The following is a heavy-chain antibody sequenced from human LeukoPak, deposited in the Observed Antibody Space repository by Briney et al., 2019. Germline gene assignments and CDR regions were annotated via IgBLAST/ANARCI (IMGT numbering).Heavy chain of an antibody. D-gene: IGHD6-13*01. Sequence: GGSLRLSCAASGFTISDYDMHWVRQAPGKELEYVSVISRDGGSTYYANSVKGRFTISRDNSKNTLYLQMGSLRAEDMAVYYCARTYQQLVPLYCYYMDVWGKGTAVTVSS. CDR3: ARTYQQLVPLYCYYMDV. J-gene: IGHJ6*03. CDR2: ISRDGGST. CDR1: GFTISDYD. V-gene: IGHV3-64*01.